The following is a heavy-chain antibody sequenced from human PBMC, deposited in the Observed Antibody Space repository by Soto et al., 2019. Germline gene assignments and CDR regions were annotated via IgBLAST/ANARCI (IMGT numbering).Heavy chain of an antibody. D-gene: IGHD6-6*01. CDR2: VDPGDSET. CDR3: ARKLPVAAHINY. Sequence: GESLKISCKGSGYSFNSYWIAWVRKMPGKGLEWMGIVDPGDSETRYSPSFQGQVTISVDKSITTAYLQRTRLKASDTAMYYCARKLPVAAHINYWGQGTLVTVS. J-gene: IGHJ4*02. CDR1: GYSFNSYW. V-gene: IGHV5-51*01.